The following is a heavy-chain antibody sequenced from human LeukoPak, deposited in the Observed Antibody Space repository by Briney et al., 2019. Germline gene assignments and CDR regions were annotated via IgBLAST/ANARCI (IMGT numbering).Heavy chain of an antibody. CDR3: ARGLEEPDTAMGKGY. V-gene: IGHV1-2*04. D-gene: IGHD5-18*01. J-gene: IGHJ4*02. CDR1: GYTFTGYY. CDR2: INPNSGGT. Sequence: ASVKVSCKASGYTFTGYYMHWVRQAPGQGLEWMGWINPNSGGTNYAQKFQGWVTMTRDTSISTAYMELSSLRSEDTAVYYCARGLEEPDTAMGKGYWGQGTLVTVSS.